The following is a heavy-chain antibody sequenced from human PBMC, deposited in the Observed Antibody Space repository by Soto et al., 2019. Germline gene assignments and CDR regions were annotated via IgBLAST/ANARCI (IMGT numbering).Heavy chain of an antibody. D-gene: IGHD6-19*01. V-gene: IGHV4-59*01. J-gene: IGHJ5*02. CDR3: VRVGSSGWDDSWFDP. CDR1: GGSIRTYY. CDR2: LYYTGST. Sequence: SETLSLTCTVSGGSIRTYYWSWIRQSPGKGLEWIAYLYYTGSTHYNPSLKSRVTISADTSKSQVSLRLSSVTAADTAVYYCVRVGSSGWDDSWFDPWGQGTLVTVSS.